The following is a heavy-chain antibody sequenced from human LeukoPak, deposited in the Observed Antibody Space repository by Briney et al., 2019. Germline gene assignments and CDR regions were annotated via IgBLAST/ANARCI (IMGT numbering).Heavy chain of an antibody. Sequence: SETLSLTCTVSGGSISSYYWSWIRQSPGKALEWIGYICYNGDTYYNPSLKSRVTISLDKSKSQFSLKLGSVTAADTAVYYWARYQPPDFDYWGQGTLVTVSS. CDR2: ICYNGDT. D-gene: IGHD1-14*01. V-gene: IGHV4-59*01. CDR3: ARYQPPDFDY. J-gene: IGHJ4*02. CDR1: GGSISSYY.